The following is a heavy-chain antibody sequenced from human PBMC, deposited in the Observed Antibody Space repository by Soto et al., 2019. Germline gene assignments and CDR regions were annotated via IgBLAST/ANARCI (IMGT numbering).Heavy chain of an antibody. V-gene: IGHV3-30*18. Sequence: QVQLVESGGGVVQPGRSLRLSCAASGFTFSTNGMHWVRQAPGKGLEWVAVISYDGSKKYYADSVKGRLTISRDNSKNALYLQMNSLRVEDTAVYYCVKDRVESGLGEVDYWGQGTLVTVSS. D-gene: IGHD3-16*01. CDR3: VKDRVESGLGEVDY. CDR1: GFTFSTNG. CDR2: ISYDGSKK. J-gene: IGHJ4*02.